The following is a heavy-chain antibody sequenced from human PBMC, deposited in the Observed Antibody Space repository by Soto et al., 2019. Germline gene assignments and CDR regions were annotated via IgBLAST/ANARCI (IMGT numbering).Heavy chain of an antibody. D-gene: IGHD3-22*01. CDR3: ARGGYYDSSGYYPADY. CDR1: GGTFSSYA. J-gene: IGHJ4*02. Sequence: GASVKVSCKASGGTFSSYAISWVRQAPGQGLEWMGGIIPIFGTANYAQKFQGRVTITADESTSTAYMELSSLRSEDTAVYYCARGGYYDSSGYYPADYWGQGTLVTVS. CDR2: IIPIFGTA. V-gene: IGHV1-69*13.